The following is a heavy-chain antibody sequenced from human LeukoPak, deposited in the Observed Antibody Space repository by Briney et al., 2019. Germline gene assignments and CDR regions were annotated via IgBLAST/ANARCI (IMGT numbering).Heavy chain of an antibody. J-gene: IGHJ5*01. Sequence: ASLRVSCKASGYTFTSYDIYCVRQTTRQGLEWRGWMNPNSGNTGYAQKFQGRVTMTRNTSISTAYMELSSLRSEDTAVYYCAREGSSWYQTGGYNWFDSWGQGTLVTVSS. V-gene: IGHV1-8*01. CDR2: MNPNSGNT. CDR3: AREGSSWYQTGGYNWFDS. CDR1: GYTFTSYD. D-gene: IGHD6-13*01.